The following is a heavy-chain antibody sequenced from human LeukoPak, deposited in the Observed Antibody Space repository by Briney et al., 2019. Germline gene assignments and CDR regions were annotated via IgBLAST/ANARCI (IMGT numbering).Heavy chain of an antibody. CDR2: INTNTGNP. J-gene: IGHJ4*02. V-gene: IGHV7-4-1*02. CDR3: ARGSVGFFIEWELPSHTFFDY. Sequence: SVKVSCKASGHTFTGYYMHWVRQAPGQGLEWMGWINTNTGNPTYAQGFTGRFVFSLDTSVSTAYLQISSLKAEDTAVYYCARGSVGFFIEWELPSHTFFDYWGQGTLVTVSS. CDR1: GHTFTGYY. D-gene: IGHD1-26*01.